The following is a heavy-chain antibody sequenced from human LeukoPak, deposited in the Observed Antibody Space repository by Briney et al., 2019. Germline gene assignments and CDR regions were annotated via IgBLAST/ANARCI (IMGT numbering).Heavy chain of an antibody. D-gene: IGHD3-3*01. CDR3: ARASLTYYDFWSTPLDY. CDR1: GGSISSHY. Sequence: SETLSLTCTVSGGSISSHYWNWIWQPPGKGLEWIGFIYYSGSTNYNPSLKSRVTISVDTSKNQFSLKLSSVTAADTAVYYCARASLTYYDFWSTPLDYWGQGTLVTVSS. CDR2: IYYSGST. J-gene: IGHJ4*02. V-gene: IGHV4-59*11.